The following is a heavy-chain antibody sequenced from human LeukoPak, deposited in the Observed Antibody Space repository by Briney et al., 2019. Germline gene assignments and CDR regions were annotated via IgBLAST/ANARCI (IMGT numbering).Heavy chain of an antibody. CDR1: GYTFTGYY. D-gene: IGHD3-10*01. Sequence: GASVKVSCMASGYTFTGYYMHWVRQAPGQGLEWMGRINPNSGGTNYAQKFQGRVTMTRDTSISTAYMELSRLRSDDTAVYYCARQPPHYGSGSYYIDYWGQGTLVTVSS. CDR3: ARQPPHYGSGSYYIDY. V-gene: IGHV1-2*06. CDR2: INPNSGGT. J-gene: IGHJ4*02.